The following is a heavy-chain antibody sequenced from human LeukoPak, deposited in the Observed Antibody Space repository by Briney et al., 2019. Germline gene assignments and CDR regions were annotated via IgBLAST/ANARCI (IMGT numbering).Heavy chain of an antibody. D-gene: IGHD6-19*01. Sequence: QAGESLRLSCAASGFTFSSYEMSWVRQAPGKGLEWVSYISTSGITTNYADSVKGRFTISRDNAKNSLYLQMNSLRAEDTAVYYCARGYSSGWYFGYWGQGILVTVSS. CDR1: GFTFSSYE. V-gene: IGHV3-48*03. J-gene: IGHJ4*02. CDR2: ISTSGITT. CDR3: ARGYSSGWYFGY.